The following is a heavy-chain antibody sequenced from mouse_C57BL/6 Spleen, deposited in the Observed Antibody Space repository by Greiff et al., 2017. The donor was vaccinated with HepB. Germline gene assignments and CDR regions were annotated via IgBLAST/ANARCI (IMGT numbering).Heavy chain of an antibody. CDR2: IDPSDSET. J-gene: IGHJ1*03. V-gene: IGHV1-52*01. CDR3: ARGGPGYYGSSYGYFDV. Sequence: QVQLQQPGAELVRPGSSVKLSCKASGYTFTSYWMHWVKQRPIQGLEWIGNIDPSDSETHSNQKFKDKATLTVDKSSSTAYMQLSSLTSEDSAVYYCARGGPGYYGSSYGYFDVWGTGTTVTVSS. D-gene: IGHD1-1*01. CDR1: GYTFTSYW.